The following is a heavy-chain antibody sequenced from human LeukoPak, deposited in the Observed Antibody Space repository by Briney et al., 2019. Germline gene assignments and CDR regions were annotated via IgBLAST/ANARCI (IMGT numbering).Heavy chain of an antibody. J-gene: IGHJ4*02. D-gene: IGHD3-16*02. CDR3: TTRHYDYVWGSYRHVDY. Sequence: GGSLRLSCAASGFTFSSYAMSWVRQAPGKGLEWVSAISGSGGSTYYADSVKGRFTISRDNSKNTLYLQMNSLRAEDTAVYYCTTRHYDYVWGSYRHVDYWGQGTLVTVSS. V-gene: IGHV3-23*01. CDR2: ISGSGGST. CDR1: GFTFSSYA.